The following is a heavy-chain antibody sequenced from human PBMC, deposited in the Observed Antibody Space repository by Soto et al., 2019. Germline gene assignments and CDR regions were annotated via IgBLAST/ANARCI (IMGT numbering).Heavy chain of an antibody. CDR1: GASITYGAYS. CDR2: INHLETT. J-gene: IGHJ4*02. D-gene: IGHD1-26*01. V-gene: IGHV4-30-2*01. CDR3: ARGGGFYYFDY. Sequence: QLQLHMSGSGLVKPSQTLSLTCTVSGASITYGAYSWSWIRQTPGKGLEWIGYINHLETTFYNPSFESRLTLSIYRTKNQFSLNLKSMSAADRSVYFCARGGGFYYFDYWGQGILVTVSS.